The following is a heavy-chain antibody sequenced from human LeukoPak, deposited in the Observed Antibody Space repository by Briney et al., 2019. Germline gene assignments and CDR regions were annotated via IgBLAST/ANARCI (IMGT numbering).Heavy chain of an antibody. D-gene: IGHD3-3*01. CDR2: IYSGGST. CDR3: ARGEPYDFWSGYPDY. V-gene: IGHV3-66*02. CDR1: GFTVSSNY. Sequence: GGSLRRSCAASGFTVSSNYMSWVRQAPGKGLEWVSVIYSGGSTYYADSVKGRFTISRDNSKNTLYLQMNSLRAEDTAVYYCARGEPYDFWSGYPDYWGQGTLVTVSS. J-gene: IGHJ4*02.